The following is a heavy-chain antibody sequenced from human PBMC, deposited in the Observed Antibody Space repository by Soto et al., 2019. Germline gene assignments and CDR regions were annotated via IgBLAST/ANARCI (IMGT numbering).Heavy chain of an antibody. J-gene: IGHJ4*02. Sequence: EVQLVESGGGLVQPGGSLRLSCAASGISFSSYWMSWVRQAPGKGLEWVANIKQDGSETYYVDSVKGRFTISRDNAKNSLYLQMNSLRAEDTAVYYCVSLSREGYSGYAYDYWGQGTLVSVSS. CDR3: VSLSREGYSGYAYDY. V-gene: IGHV3-7*01. CDR2: IKQDGSET. CDR1: GISFSSYW. D-gene: IGHD5-12*01.